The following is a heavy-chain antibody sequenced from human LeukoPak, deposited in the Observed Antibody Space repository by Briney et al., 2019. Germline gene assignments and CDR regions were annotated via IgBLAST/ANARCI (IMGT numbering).Heavy chain of an antibody. J-gene: IGHJ6*02. CDR3: ARGTRATRDGYNYVFAYYYGMDV. CDR2: ISSSSSTI. CDR1: GFTFSSYS. V-gene: IGHV3-48*04. D-gene: IGHD5-24*01. Sequence: GSLRLSCAASGFTFSSYSMNWVRQAPGKGLEWVSYISSSSSTIYYADSVKGRFTISRDNAKNSLYLQMNSLRAEDTAVYYCARGTRATRDGYNYVFAYYYGMDVWGQGTTVTVSS.